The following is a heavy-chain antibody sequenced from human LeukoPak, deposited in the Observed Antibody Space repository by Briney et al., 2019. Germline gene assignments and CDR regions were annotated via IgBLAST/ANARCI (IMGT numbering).Heavy chain of an antibody. CDR2: IHTSGST. D-gene: IGHD3-10*01. Sequence: GGSLRLSCAASGFTFSDNYMSWVRQAPGKGLEWVSVIHTSGSTYYADSVKGRFTISRDNSKNTLDLQMNSLRAEDTAVYYCARVLLWFGELLRSGMDVWGQGTTVTVSS. CDR3: ARVLLWFGELLRSGMDV. CDR1: GFTFSDNY. J-gene: IGHJ6*02. V-gene: IGHV3-53*01.